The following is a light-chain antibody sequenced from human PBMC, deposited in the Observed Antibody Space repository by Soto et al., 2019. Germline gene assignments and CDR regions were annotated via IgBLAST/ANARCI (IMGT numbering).Light chain of an antibody. V-gene: IGLV2-8*01. CDR1: SSDVGGYNS. CDR2: EVN. Sequence: QSALTQPPSASGSPGQSVTISCTGTSSDVGGYNSVSWYQHLPGKAPKLMIYEVNKRPSGVPDRFSGSKSANTASLTVSRLQAEDEADYYCSSYAGSDNYVFGTGTKLTVL. J-gene: IGLJ1*01. CDR3: SSYAGSDNYV.